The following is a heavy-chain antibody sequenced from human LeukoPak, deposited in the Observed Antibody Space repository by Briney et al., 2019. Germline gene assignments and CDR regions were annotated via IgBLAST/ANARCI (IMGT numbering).Heavy chain of an antibody. V-gene: IGHV4-38-2*02. Sequence: SETLSLTCTVSGYSIRSGFYWGWIRQPPGKGLEWIGGVYYTGTTYSNPSLKSRVTISVDTSKNQFSLRLSSVTAADTAVYYCARHVSVAVTNFFDYWGQGTLVTVSS. CDR3: ARHVSVAVTNFFDY. CDR1: GYSIRSGFY. J-gene: IGHJ4*02. D-gene: IGHD6-19*01. CDR2: VYYTGTT.